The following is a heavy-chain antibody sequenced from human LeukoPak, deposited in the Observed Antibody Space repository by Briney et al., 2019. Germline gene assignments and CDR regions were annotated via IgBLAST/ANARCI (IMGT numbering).Heavy chain of an antibody. V-gene: IGHV3-30*18. D-gene: IGHD3-10*01. J-gene: IGHJ4*02. CDR2: ISYDGSNK. Sequence: GSLRLSCAASGFTFSSYGMHWVRQAPGKGLEWVAVISYDGSNKYYADSVKGRFTISRDNSKNTLYLQMNSLRAEDTAVYYCAKDHGSGSFDYWGQGTLVTVSS. CDR1: GFTFSSYG. CDR3: AKDHGSGSFDY.